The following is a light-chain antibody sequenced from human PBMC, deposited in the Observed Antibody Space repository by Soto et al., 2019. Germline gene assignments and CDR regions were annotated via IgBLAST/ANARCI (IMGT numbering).Light chain of an antibody. V-gene: IGKV1-39*01. Sequence: DIQMTQSPSSLSASVGDTVTITCRASQSIGMFSSWYQQKPGKAPNLLIYRSSTLQNGVPSRFSGSGSGTYFTLTISSLQLEDFATYYCQQNYSPPLTFGGGPRWRSN. J-gene: IGKJ4*01. CDR1: QSIGMF. CDR2: RSS. CDR3: QQNYSPPLT.